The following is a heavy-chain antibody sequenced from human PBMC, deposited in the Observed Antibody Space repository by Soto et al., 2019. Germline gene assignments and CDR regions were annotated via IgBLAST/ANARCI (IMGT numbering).Heavy chain of an antibody. CDR2: IIPILGIA. CDR3: ARGDPSYYYYGMDV. Sequence: QVQLVQSGAEVKKPGSSVKVSCKASGGTFSSYTISWVRQAPEQGLEWMGRIIPILGIANYAQKFQGRVTITADKSTSTAYMELSSLRSEDTAVYYCARGDPSYYYYGMDVWGQGTTVTVSS. J-gene: IGHJ6*02. V-gene: IGHV1-69*02. CDR1: GGTFSSYT.